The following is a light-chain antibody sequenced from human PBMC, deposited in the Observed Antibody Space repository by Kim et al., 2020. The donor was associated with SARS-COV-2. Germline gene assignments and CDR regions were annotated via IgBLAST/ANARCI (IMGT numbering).Light chain of an antibody. CDR1: QSVSSN. J-gene: IGKJ4*01. V-gene: IGKV3-15*01. Sequence: LSVSPGERATLSCRASQSVSSNLAWYQQKPGQAPRLLIYGASTRATGIPARFSGSGSGTEFTLTISSLQSEDFAVYYCQQYNNWLSFGGGTKLEI. CDR2: GAS. CDR3: QQYNNWLS.